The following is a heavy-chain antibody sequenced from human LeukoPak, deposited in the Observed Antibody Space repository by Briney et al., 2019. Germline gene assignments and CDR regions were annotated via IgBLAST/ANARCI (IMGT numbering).Heavy chain of an antibody. CDR2: ISYDGGNK. Sequence: GGSLRLSCAASGFTFSSYSMNWVRQAPGKGLEWVAVISYDGGNKYYADSVKGRFTISRDNSKNTLYLQMNSLRAEDTAVYYCAKDVILLWFGELEGPDYWGQGTLVTVSS. J-gene: IGHJ4*02. D-gene: IGHD3-10*01. V-gene: IGHV3-30*18. CDR1: GFTFSSYS. CDR3: AKDVILLWFGELEGPDY.